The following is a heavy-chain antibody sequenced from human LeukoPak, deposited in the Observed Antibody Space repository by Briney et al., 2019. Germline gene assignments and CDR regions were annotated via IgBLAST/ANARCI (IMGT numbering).Heavy chain of an antibody. Sequence: ASVKVSCKASGYTFTGYYMHWVRQAPGKGLEWVGGFDRKNGDTIYAQRFRGRVTLTEDTSTGTAYMDLSSLSADDTAVYYYATGVFCATTTCPGYQHYYYFMDVWGKGTTVTVSS. CDR1: GYTFTGYY. CDR2: FDRKNGDT. J-gene: IGHJ6*03. V-gene: IGHV1-24*01. CDR3: ATGVFCATTTCPGYQHYYYFMDV. D-gene: IGHD2-2*01.